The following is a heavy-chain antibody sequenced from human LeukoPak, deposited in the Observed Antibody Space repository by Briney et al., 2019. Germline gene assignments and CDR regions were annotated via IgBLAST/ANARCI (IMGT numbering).Heavy chain of an antibody. V-gene: IGHV5-51*01. CDR1: GYSFINSW. Sequence: TGGSLRLSRKGSGYSFINSWTGWVRQMPGKGLEWMGIIYPGDSETRYSPSFQGQVTISADKSTSTAYLQWSSLKASDTAMYYCARGLYSYSSSSSGGYWGQGTLVTVSS. J-gene: IGHJ4*02. CDR2: IYPGDSET. D-gene: IGHD6-6*01. CDR3: ARGLYSYSSSSSGGY.